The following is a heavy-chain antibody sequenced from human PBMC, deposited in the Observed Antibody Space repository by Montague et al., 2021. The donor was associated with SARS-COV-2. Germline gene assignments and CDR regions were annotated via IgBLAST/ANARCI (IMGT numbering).Heavy chain of an antibody. CDR3: ARDQRRYGSASYYGPHYYYYGMDV. Sequence: SLRLSCAASGFTVSSNYMSWVRQAPGKGLEWVSVIYSGGSTYYADSVKGRFTISRDNSKNTLYLQMNSLRAEDTAVYYCARDQRRYGSASYYGPHYYYYGMDVWGQGTTVTVSS. V-gene: IGHV3-66*02. J-gene: IGHJ6*02. CDR2: IYSGGST. D-gene: IGHD3-10*01. CDR1: GFTVSSNY.